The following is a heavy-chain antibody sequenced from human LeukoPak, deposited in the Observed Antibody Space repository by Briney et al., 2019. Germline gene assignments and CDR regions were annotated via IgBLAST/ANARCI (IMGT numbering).Heavy chain of an antibody. Sequence: TGGSLRLSCAASGFTFSDYYMSWIRQAPGKGLEWVSYISSSGNTIHYADSVKGRFTISRDNAKNSLYLQMNSLRAENTAVYYCARVFRSGCVFDIWGQGTLVTVSS. V-gene: IGHV3-11*04. CDR2: ISSSGNTI. CDR3: ARVFRSGCVFDI. D-gene: IGHD3/OR15-3a*01. J-gene: IGHJ3*02. CDR1: GFTFSDYY.